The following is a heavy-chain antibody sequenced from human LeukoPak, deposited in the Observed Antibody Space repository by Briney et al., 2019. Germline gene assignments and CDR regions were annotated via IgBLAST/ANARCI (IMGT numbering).Heavy chain of an antibody. CDR2: IRRDGSDI. CDR3: AKDNWLPSSPAVAGLGD. D-gene: IGHD6-19*01. J-gene: IGHJ4*02. CDR1: RFTFSSYG. V-gene: IGHV3-30*02. Sequence: GGSLRLSCAASRFTFSSYGMSWVRQAPGKGLEWVAFIRRDGSDIFHADSVKGRFTISRDNSRNTLYLQMNSLTAEDTAVYYCAKDNWLPSSPAVAGLGDWNQGTLVIVSS.